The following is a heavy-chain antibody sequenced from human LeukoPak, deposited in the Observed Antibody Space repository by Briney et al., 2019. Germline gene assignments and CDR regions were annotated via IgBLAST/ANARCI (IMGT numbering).Heavy chain of an antibody. J-gene: IGHJ6*02. CDR1: GFTFSSYA. CDR3: ARDRTPAFRYSSSWYSPYYYYGMDV. D-gene: IGHD6-13*01. V-gene: IGHV3-30-3*01. CDR2: ISYDGSNK. Sequence: GGSLRLSCAASGFTFSSYAMHWVRQAPGKGLEWVAVISYDGSNKYHADSVKGRFTISRDNSKNTLYLQMNSLRAEDTAVYYCARDRTPAFRYSSSWYSPYYYYGMDVWGQGTTVTVSS.